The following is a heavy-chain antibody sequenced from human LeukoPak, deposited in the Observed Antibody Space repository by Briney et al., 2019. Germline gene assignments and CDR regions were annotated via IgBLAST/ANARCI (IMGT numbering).Heavy chain of an antibody. Sequence: GASVKVSCKTSGYTFTGYYIHWVRQAPGHGLEWLGWIHGNGGGTNYAQKFQGRVTMTRDASISTAYMELNSLTSDDTAVFYCARSRVDDFWKRDWDYWGQGTLVTVSP. J-gene: IGHJ4*02. CDR3: ARSRVDDFWKRDWDY. D-gene: IGHD3-3*01. CDR2: IHGNGGGT. CDR1: GYTFTGYY. V-gene: IGHV1-2*02.